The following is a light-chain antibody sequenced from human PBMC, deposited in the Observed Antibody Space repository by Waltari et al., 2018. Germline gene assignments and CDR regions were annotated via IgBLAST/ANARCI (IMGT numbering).Light chain of an antibody. Sequence: DVVMTQSPLSLPVTLGQPASISCTSSQSLVHSDGNIYLNWFQQRPGQSPRRLIHRVSNRNSGVPDRFSGSGSGTDFTLKISRVEAEDVGVYYYMQGTHWPWTFGQGTKVEIK. J-gene: IGKJ1*01. CDR2: RVS. V-gene: IGKV2-30*02. CDR3: MQGTHWPWT. CDR1: QSLVHSDGNIY.